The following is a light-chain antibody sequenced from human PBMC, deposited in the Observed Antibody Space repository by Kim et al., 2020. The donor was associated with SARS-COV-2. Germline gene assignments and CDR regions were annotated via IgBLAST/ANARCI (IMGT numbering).Light chain of an antibody. CDR2: DAS. CDR1: QSVSSC. V-gene: IGKV3-11*01. Sequence: LALSPGERATLSCRASQSVSSCLAWYQQKPGQAPRLLIYDASNRATGIPARFSGSGSGTDFTLTISSLEPEDFAVYYCQQRSPLTFGGGTKVEIK. J-gene: IGKJ4*01. CDR3: QQRSPLT.